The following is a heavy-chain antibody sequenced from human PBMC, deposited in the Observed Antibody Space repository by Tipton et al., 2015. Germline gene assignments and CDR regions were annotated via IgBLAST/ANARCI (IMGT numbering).Heavy chain of an antibody. CDR3: ARDVGRSGWYYFDY. CDR1: GFIINNNA. D-gene: IGHD6-19*01. CDR2: MWNDGRNK. V-gene: IGHV3-33*01. J-gene: IGHJ4*02. Sequence: SLRLSCATSGFIINNNAIHWVRQAPGKGLEWVAVMWNDGRNKFYADSVKGRFAVSKDDAKSTVYLQMNSLSPEDTAVYYCARDVGRSGWYYFDYWGQGTLVTVSS.